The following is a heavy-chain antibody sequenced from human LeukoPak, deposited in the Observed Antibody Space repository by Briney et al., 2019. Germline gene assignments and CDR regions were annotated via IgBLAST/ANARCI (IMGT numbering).Heavy chain of an antibody. J-gene: IGHJ4*02. Sequence: SETLSLTCTVSGGSISSSSYYWGWIRQPPGKGLEYIGSIYYSGSTYYNTSLKSRVTISVDTSKNQFSLNLSSVTAADTAVYYCAGDYDILTGYRYWGQGTLVTVSS. D-gene: IGHD3-9*01. CDR2: IYYSGST. CDR1: GGSISSSSYY. CDR3: AGDYDILTGYRY. V-gene: IGHV4-39*02.